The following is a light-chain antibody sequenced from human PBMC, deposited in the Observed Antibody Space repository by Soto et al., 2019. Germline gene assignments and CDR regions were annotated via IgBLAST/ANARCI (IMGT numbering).Light chain of an antibody. J-gene: IGKJ4*01. V-gene: IGKV3-11*01. CDR2: DAS. CDR3: QQLSTYPST. CDR1: QSVSSY. Sequence: EIVLTQSPATLSLSPGERATLSCRASQSVSSYLAWYQQKPGQAPRLLIYDASNRATGIPARFSGSGSGTDFTLTISSLQAEDFATYYCQQLSTYPSTFGGGTKVDIK.